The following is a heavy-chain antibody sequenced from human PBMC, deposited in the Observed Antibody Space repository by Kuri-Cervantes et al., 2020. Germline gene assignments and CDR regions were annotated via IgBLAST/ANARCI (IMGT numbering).Heavy chain of an antibody. CDR1: GGTFSSYA. Sequence: SVKVSCKASGGTFSSYAISWVRQAPGQGLEWMGGIIPIFGTASYAQKFQGRVTITADESTSTAYMELSSLRSEDTAVYYCARAAGAYCGGDCHNRFDPWGQGTLVTVSS. CDR3: ARAAGAYCGGDCHNRFDP. V-gene: IGHV1-69*13. CDR2: IIPIFGTA. D-gene: IGHD2-21*01. J-gene: IGHJ5*02.